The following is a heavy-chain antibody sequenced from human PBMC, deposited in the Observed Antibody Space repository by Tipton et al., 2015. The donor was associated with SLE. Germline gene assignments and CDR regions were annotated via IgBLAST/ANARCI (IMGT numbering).Heavy chain of an antibody. CDR3: AREGSTHAFDI. Sequence: TLSLTCTVSGGSISSHYWSWIRQTPGKGLEWIGYIYYSGSTNYNPSLKSRVTISVDTSKNQFSLKLSSVTASDTAVYYGAREGSTHAFDIWGQGTMVTVSS. D-gene: IGHD2-15*01. CDR2: IYYSGST. J-gene: IGHJ3*02. CDR1: GGSISSHY. V-gene: IGHV4-59*11.